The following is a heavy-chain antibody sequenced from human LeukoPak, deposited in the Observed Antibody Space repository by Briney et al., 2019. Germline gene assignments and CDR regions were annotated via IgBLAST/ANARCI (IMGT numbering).Heavy chain of an antibody. J-gene: IGHJ3*01. D-gene: IGHD3-10*01. CDR1: GYTFSTYG. Sequence: GGSVKVSSKASGYTFSTYGMNWVRQAPGKGLEWMGCINEYKGNTYYEHKPEGRVHMTTETSTSTANMELRSLRSDDTATDYYESDMYYYGSGSYYDVFDGWGKGIIVTASS. CDR3: ESDMYYYGSGSYYDVFDG. CDR2: INEYKGNT. V-gene: IGHV1-18*01.